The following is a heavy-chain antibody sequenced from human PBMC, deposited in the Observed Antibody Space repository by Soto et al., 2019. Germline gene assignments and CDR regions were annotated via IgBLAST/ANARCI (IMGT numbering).Heavy chain of an antibody. Sequence: ASVKVSCKASGYTFTSYDINWVRQATGQGLEWMGWMNPNSGNTGYAQKFQGRVTMTRNTSISTAYMELSSLRSDDTAVYYCARDVWGHDYGDYDAFDIWGQGTMVTVSS. CDR1: GYTFTSYD. CDR3: ARDVWGHDYGDYDAFDI. V-gene: IGHV1-8*01. J-gene: IGHJ3*02. CDR2: MNPNSGNT. D-gene: IGHD4-17*01.